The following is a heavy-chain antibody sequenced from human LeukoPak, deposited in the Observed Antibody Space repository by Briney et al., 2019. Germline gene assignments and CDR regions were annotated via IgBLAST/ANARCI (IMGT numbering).Heavy chain of an antibody. CDR2: INWNGGST. CDR1: GFTFDDYG. CDR3: ARVVRVRGSYLYYMDV. Sequence: GGSLRLSCAASGFTFDDYGMSWVRQAPGKGLEWVSGINWNGGSTGYADSVKGRFTISRDNAKNSLYLQINSLRAEDTAVYYCARVVRVRGSYLYYMDVWGKGTTVTISS. V-gene: IGHV3-20*04. D-gene: IGHD1-26*01. J-gene: IGHJ6*03.